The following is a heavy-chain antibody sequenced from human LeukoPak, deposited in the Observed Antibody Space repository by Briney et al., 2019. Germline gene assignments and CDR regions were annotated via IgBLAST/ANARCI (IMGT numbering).Heavy chain of an antibody. CDR1: GFRFSRHW. J-gene: IGHJ4*02. D-gene: IGHD6-6*01. CDR2: INEDGSVK. V-gene: IGHV3-7*01. CDR3: MAESSSPWEGY. Sequence: GGSLRLSCADSGFRFSRHWMDWVRQAPGKGLEWVANINEDGSVKNYVDSVRGRFTVSRDNAKNSLYLQMNRLRGEDTAVYYCMAESSSPWEGYWGQGTLVTVSS.